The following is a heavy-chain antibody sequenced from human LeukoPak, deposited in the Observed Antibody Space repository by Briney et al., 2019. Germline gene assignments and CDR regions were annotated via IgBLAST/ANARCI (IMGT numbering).Heavy chain of an antibody. J-gene: IGHJ4*02. CDR3: ARELRYYYDSSFDY. Sequence: ASVKVSCKASGYTFTGYYMHWVRQAPGQGLEWMGWINPNSGGTNYAQKFQGRVTMTRDTSISTAYMELSRLRSDDTAVYYRARELRYYYDSSFDYWGQGTLVTVSS. CDR2: INPNSGGT. CDR1: GYTFTGYY. D-gene: IGHD3-22*01. V-gene: IGHV1-2*02.